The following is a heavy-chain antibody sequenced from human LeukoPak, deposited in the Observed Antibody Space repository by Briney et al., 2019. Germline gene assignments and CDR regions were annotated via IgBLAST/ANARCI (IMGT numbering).Heavy chain of an antibody. Sequence: SETLSLTCTVSGGSISSYYWSWIRQPPGKGLEWIGYIYYSGSTNYNPSLKSRVTISVDASKNQFSLKLSSVTAADMAVYYCARRRYSSRFDYWGQGTLVTVPS. D-gene: IGHD6-13*01. V-gene: IGHV4-59*01. CDR1: GGSISSYY. CDR3: ARRRYSSRFDY. J-gene: IGHJ4*02. CDR2: IYYSGST.